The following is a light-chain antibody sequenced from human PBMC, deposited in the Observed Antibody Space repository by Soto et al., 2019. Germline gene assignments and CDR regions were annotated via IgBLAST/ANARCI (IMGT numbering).Light chain of an antibody. CDR3: QYYGNSRIT. Sequence: EIVMTQSPATLSVSPGERATLSCRASQSVSSNLAWYQQKPGQAPRLLIYAASSGATGIPDRFSGSGSGTDFTLTINRLEPEDFVVYYCQYYGNSRITFGQGTRLEIK. CDR1: QSVSSN. CDR2: AAS. V-gene: IGKV3-20*01. J-gene: IGKJ5*01.